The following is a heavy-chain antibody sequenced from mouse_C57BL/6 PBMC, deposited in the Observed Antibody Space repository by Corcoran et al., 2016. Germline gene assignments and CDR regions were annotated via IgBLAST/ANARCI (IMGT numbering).Heavy chain of an antibody. CDR1: GYTFTDYY. D-gene: IGHD2-2*01. CDR3: ARGLRPAMDY. J-gene: IGHJ4*01. Sequence: EVQLQQSGPELVKPGASVKISCKASGYTFTDYYMNWVKQSHGKSLEWIGDINPNNGGTSYNQKFKGKATLTVDKSSSTAYMALRSLTSEDSAVYYCARGLRPAMDYWGQGTSVTVSS. CDR2: INPNNGGT. V-gene: IGHV1-26*01.